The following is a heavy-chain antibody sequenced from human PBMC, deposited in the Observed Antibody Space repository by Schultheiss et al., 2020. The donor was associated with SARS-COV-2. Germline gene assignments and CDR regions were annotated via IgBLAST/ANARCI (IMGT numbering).Heavy chain of an antibody. J-gene: IGHJ4*02. Sequence: GGSLRLSCAASGFTFSSYAMHWVRQAPGKGLEWVAVISYDGSNKYYADSVKGRFTISRDNSKNTLYLQMNSLRAEDTAVYYGARGLKVGVPSLWGQGTLVTGSS. D-gene: IGHD1-26*01. CDR3: ARGLKVGVPSL. V-gene: IGHV3-30-3*01. CDR1: GFTFSSYA. CDR2: ISYDGSNK.